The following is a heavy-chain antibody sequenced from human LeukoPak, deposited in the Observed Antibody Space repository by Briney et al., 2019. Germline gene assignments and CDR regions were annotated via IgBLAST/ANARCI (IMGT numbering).Heavy chain of an antibody. CDR1: GGSISSYY. J-gene: IGHJ4*02. CDR3: ARGCNYYGSGSYYRKPFDY. V-gene: IGHV4-59*12. CDR2: IYYSGST. D-gene: IGHD3-10*01. Sequence: PSETLSLTCTVSGGSISSYYWSWIRQPPGKGLEWIGYIYYSGSTNYNPSLKSRVTISVDTSKNQFSLKLSSVTAADTAVYYCARGCNYYGSGSYYRKPFDYWGQGTLVTVSS.